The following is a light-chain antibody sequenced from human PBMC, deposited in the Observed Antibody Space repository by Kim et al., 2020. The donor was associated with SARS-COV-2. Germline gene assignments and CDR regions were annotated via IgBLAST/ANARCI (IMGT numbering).Light chain of an antibody. CDR1: KVGEKY. J-gene: IGLJ2*01. CDR3: QAWGSSTVV. CDR2: QDA. Sequence: VSPGQTASITCSGEKVGEKYVSWYQQRPGQSPVLVIYQDAKRPPGIPERFSGSNSGNTATLTISGTQAMDEADYYCQAWGSSTVVFGGGTQLTV. V-gene: IGLV3-1*01.